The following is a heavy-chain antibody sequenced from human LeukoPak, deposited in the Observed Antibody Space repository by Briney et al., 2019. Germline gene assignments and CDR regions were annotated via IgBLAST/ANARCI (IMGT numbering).Heavy chain of an antibody. CDR3: ARLIGWSRFDP. CDR2: IWYDGSKQ. V-gene: IGHV3-33*01. CDR1: GFTFSSYG. Sequence: GGSLRLSCAASGFTFSSYGMHWVHQAPGKGLEWVALIWYDGSKQYYADSVKGRFTIPRDNSKNTLHLQMNSLRAEDTAVFYCARLIGWSRFDPWGQGALVTVSS. J-gene: IGHJ5*02. D-gene: IGHD6-19*01.